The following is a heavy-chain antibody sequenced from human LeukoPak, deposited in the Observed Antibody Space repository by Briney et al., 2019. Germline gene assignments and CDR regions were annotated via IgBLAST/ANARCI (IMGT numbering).Heavy chain of an antibody. CDR2: IIPIFGTA. J-gene: IGHJ4*02. D-gene: IGHD3-22*01. V-gene: IGHV1-69*01. Sequence: SVNVSCKASGGTFSSYAIIWVRQAPGHVLECMGGIIPIFGTANYAQKFQGRVTITADESTSTAYMELSSLRSEDTAVYYCASPPKSQYYDSSGYYYYFDYWGQGTLVTVSS. CDR1: GGTFSSYA. CDR3: ASPPKSQYYDSSGYYYYFDY.